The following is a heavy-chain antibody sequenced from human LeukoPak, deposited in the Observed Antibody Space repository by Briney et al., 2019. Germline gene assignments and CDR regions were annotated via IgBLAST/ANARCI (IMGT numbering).Heavy chain of an antibody. V-gene: IGHV1-69*13. J-gene: IGHJ4*02. D-gene: IGHD1-26*01. Sequence: ASVKVSCKASGGTFSSYAISWVRQAPGQGPEWMGGIIPIFGTANYAQKFQGRVTITADESTSTAYMELSSLRSEDTAVYYCARDMGGVGATRGYFDYWGQGTLVTVSS. CDR1: GGTFSSYA. CDR2: IIPIFGTA. CDR3: ARDMGGVGATRGYFDY.